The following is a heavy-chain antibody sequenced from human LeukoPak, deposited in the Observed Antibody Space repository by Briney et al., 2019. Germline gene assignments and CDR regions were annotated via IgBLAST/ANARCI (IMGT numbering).Heavy chain of an antibody. V-gene: IGHV1-2*04. CDR1: GYTLTGYY. CDR2: INPNSGGT. Sequence: ASVTVSCKASGYTLTGYYMHWVRQAPGQGLEWMGWINPNSGGTNYAQKFQGWVTMTRDTSISTAYMELSRLRSDDTAVYYCARSFAFWTRYYFDYWGQGTLVTVSS. D-gene: IGHD3/OR15-3a*01. J-gene: IGHJ4*02. CDR3: ARSFAFWTRYYFDY.